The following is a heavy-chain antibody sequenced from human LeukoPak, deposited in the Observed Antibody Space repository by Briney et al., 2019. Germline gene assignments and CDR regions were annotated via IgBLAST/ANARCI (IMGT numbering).Heavy chain of an antibody. V-gene: IGHV3-20*01. J-gene: IGHJ3*02. D-gene: IGHD5-24*01. Sequence: PGGSLRLSCAASGFTFDDYGMSWVRQAPGKGLEWVSGINWNGGSTGYADSVKGRFTISRDNAKNSLYLQMNSLRAEDTALYHCARDRDGYNRDAFDIWGHGTMVTVSS. CDR3: ARDRDGYNRDAFDI. CDR2: INWNGGST. CDR1: GFTFDDYG.